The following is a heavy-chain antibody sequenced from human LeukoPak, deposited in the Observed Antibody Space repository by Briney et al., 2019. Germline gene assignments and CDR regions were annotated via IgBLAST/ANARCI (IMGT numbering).Heavy chain of an antibody. CDR1: GGSISSYY. Sequence: SETLSLTCTVSGGSISSYYWSWIRQPPGKGLEWIGYIYYSGSTNYNPSLKSRVTISVDTSKNQFSLKLSSVTAADTAVYYCARHKGYSSSWYVGSWFDPWGQGNLVTVSS. J-gene: IGHJ5*02. CDR3: ARHKGYSSSWYVGSWFDP. D-gene: IGHD6-13*01. CDR2: IYYSGST. V-gene: IGHV4-59*08.